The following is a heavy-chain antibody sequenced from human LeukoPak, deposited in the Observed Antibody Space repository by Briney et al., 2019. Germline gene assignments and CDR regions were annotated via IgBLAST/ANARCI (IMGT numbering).Heavy chain of an antibody. J-gene: IGHJ3*02. D-gene: IGHD3-10*01. V-gene: IGHV4-34*01. Sequence: SETLSLTCAVYGGSFSGYYWSWIRQPPGKGLEWIGEINHSGSTNYNPSLKSRVTISVDTSKNQSSLKLSSVTAADTAVYYCARGRRLLWFRELSRSRGAFDIWGQGTMVTVSS. CDR3: ARGRRLLWFRELSRSRGAFDI. CDR2: INHSGST. CDR1: GGSFSGYY.